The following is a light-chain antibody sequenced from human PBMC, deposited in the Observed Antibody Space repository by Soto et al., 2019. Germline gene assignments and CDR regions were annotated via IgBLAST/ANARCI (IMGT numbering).Light chain of an antibody. J-gene: IGLJ2*01. CDR3: ASYTSTTTLVV. CDR2: GVN. Sequence: QSALTQPASVSGSPGQSITISCTGTSSDIGRYNYVSWYQQHPGKAPRLVISGVNKRPSGISNRFSGSTSGNTASLTISGLQADDEAIYYCASYTSTTTLVVFGGGTQLTVL. CDR1: SSDIGRYNY. V-gene: IGLV2-14*01.